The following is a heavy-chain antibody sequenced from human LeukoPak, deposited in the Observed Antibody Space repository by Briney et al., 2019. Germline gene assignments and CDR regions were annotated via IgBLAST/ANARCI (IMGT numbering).Heavy chain of an antibody. V-gene: IGHV1-2*02. J-gene: IGHJ4*02. CDR3: ARDGVSTTPDFDY. D-gene: IGHD2-8*01. Sequence: GPVKVSCKTSGYTFTAYYMYWLRRAPGQGLECMGWIYPNSGATGYAQNFQGRVTMTRDTSVSTIYMELSRLRSDDTAVYYCARDGVSTTPDFDYWGQGTLVTVSS. CDR1: GYTFTAYY. CDR2: IYPNSGAT.